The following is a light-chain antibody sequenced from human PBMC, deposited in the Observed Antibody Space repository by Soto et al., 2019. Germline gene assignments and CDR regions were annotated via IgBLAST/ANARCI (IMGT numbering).Light chain of an antibody. V-gene: IGLV1-40*01. CDR3: QSYDSSLSGWV. CDR2: SNS. Sequence: QSVLTQPPLVSGALGQRVTISCTGSRSNIGAGYDVHWYQQLPGTAPKLLIYSNSNRPSGVPDRFSGSKSGTSASLAITGLQAEDEADYYCQSYDSSLSGWVFGGGTKLTDL. J-gene: IGLJ3*02. CDR1: RSNIGAGYD.